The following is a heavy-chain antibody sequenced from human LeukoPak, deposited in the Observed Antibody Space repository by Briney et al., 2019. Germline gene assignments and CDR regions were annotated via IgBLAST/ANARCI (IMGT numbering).Heavy chain of an antibody. D-gene: IGHD3-10*01. Sequence: SETLSLTCTVAGGSISSYYWSWIRQPPGKGLGWIGYIYYSGSTNYNPSLKSRVTISVDTSKNQFSLKLSSVTAADTAVYYCARVSFGSGSYLDYWGQGTLVTVSS. CDR2: IYYSGST. CDR3: ARVSFGSGSYLDY. J-gene: IGHJ4*02. CDR1: GGSISSYY. V-gene: IGHV4-59*01.